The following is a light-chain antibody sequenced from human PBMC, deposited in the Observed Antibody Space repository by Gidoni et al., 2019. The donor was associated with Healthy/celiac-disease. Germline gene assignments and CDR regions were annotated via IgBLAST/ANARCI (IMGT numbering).Light chain of an antibody. CDR3: MHALQTQWT. CDR2: LGS. J-gene: IGKJ1*01. V-gene: IGKV2-28*01. Sequence: DIVMTPSPLSLPLTPGEPASISGRSSQSLLHSNGYNYVDWYLQKPGQSQQLMIYLGSNRASGVPDRFSGSGSGTDFTLKISRVAAEDVGFYYCMHALQTQWTFGQGTKVEIK. CDR1: QSLLHSNGYNY.